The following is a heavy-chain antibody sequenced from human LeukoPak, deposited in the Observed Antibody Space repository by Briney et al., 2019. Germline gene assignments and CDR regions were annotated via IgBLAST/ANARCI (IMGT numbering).Heavy chain of an antibody. V-gene: IGHV1-24*01. CDR3: ATHDHFVVVPDEDHSHNGLDV. CDR1: GDTLSDVS. J-gene: IGHJ6*02. D-gene: IGHD2-2*01. Sequence: GASVKVSCKVSGDTLSDVSIHWVRQAPGKGLEWMGSFDAEDGERIYAQKFEGRAIMTEDTTIDTAYMEMSRLTSEDTAVYYCATHDHFVVVPDEDHSHNGLDVWGQGTTVIVSS. CDR2: FDAEDGER.